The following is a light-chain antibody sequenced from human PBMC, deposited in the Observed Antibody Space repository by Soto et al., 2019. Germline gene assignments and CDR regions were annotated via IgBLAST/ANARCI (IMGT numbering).Light chain of an antibody. CDR3: QQSHTLPFT. V-gene: IGKV1-39*01. Sequence: DIQMTQAPSFLSASVGAIVTINFRANSSVANNLHFYQQTSGRVPKILIYAASSLQGGFPSRFSGRGSGTDFSLTISSLRLEDFATYFCQQSHTLPFTFGGGTRVDIK. J-gene: IGKJ4*01. CDR1: SSVANN. CDR2: AAS.